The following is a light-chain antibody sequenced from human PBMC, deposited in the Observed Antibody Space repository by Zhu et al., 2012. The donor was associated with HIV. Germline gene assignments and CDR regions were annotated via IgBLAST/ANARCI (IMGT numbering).Light chain of an antibody. CDR1: ESISRY. CDR2: DAS. Sequence: DVQLTQSPSFLSASVGDRVTITCRASESISRYLAWYQQKPGKAPKLLIYDASTLQSGVPSTFSGSGSGTEFTLTISSLQPEDFAIYYCQQHNTYPLFTFGPGTKVDIK. J-gene: IGKJ3*01. V-gene: IGKV1-9*01. CDR3: QQHNTYPLFT.